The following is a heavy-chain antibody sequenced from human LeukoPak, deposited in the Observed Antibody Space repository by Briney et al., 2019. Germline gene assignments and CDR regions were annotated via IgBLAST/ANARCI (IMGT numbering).Heavy chain of an antibody. CDR1: GGSFSGYY. CDR2: INHSGGT. V-gene: IGHV4-34*01. Sequence: SETLSLTCAVYGGSFSGYYWSWIRQPPGKGLEWIGEINHSGGTNYNPSLKSRVTISVDTSKNQFSLKLSSVTAADTAVYYCARRPPLAAAGITGPYYYYYYYMDVWGKGTTVTISS. J-gene: IGHJ6*03. CDR3: ARRPPLAAAGITGPYYYYYYYMDV. D-gene: IGHD6-13*01.